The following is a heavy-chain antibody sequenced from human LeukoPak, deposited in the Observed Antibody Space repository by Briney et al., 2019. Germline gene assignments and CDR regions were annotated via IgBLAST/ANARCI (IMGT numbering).Heavy chain of an antibody. J-gene: IGHJ3*02. D-gene: IGHD1-14*01. CDR3: ARDQIPPDDAFDI. V-gene: IGHV3-21*01. CDR2: ISSSTDYI. CDR1: GFTFSSYS. Sequence: PGGSLRLSCAASGFTFSSYSMNWVRQAPGKGLEWVSCISSSTDYIYYADSVKGRFTISRDNAKNSLYLQMNSLRAEDTAIYFCARDQIPPDDAFDIWGQGTMVTVSS.